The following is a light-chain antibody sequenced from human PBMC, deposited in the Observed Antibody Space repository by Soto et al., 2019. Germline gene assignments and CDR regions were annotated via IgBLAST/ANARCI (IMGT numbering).Light chain of an antibody. CDR3: STYTGSNTPYV. V-gene: IGLV2-14*01. CDR1: TSDIGNYNY. CDR2: QVS. J-gene: IGLJ1*01. Sequence: QSALTQPASVSGSPGQSISISCTGATSDIGNYNYFSWYQQHPGKAPKLIIYQVSNRPSGVSNRFSGSKSGNTASLTISGLQADDEADYYCSTYTGSNTPYVFGTGTK.